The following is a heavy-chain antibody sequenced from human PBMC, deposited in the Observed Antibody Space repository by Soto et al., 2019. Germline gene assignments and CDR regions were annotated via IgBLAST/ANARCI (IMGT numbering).Heavy chain of an antibody. J-gene: IGHJ5*01. Sequence: QVQLVESGGGVVQPGRSLRLSCAASGLTFSSYAMHWVRQAPGKGLEWVAVISYDGYNKYYADSVKGRFTISRDNSKKTLYLLMNSLRAEDTAAYYCAREQEALDSWGQGTLITVSS. CDR1: GLTFSSYA. CDR3: AREQEALDS. CDR2: ISYDGYNK. V-gene: IGHV3-30*03.